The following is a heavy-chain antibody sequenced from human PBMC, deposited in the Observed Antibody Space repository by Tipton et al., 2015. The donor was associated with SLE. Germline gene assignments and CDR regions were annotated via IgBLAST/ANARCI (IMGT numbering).Heavy chain of an antibody. Sequence: TLSLTCTVSGGSISSYYWSWIRQTPGKGLEWLGYIYYSGCTNYNPSLKSRVTISVDTSKNQFSLKLSSVTAADTAVYYCARSERYYYGSGHFDVFDIWGQVTMVTVSS. CDR2: IYYSGCT. V-gene: IGHV4-59*01. CDR3: ARSERYYYGSGHFDVFDI. J-gene: IGHJ3*02. D-gene: IGHD3-10*01. CDR1: GGSISSYY.